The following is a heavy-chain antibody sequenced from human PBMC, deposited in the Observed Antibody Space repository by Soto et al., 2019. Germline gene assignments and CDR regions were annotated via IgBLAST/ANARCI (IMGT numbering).Heavy chain of an antibody. V-gene: IGHV4-31*03. Sequence: SETLSLTCTVSGGSINSGGYYWGWIRQHPGKGLEWIGYLSYTGSTNYNPSLKSRVTISVDTSKNLFSLKLSSVTTADTAVYYCAEGEYVLAVWGQGTLVTVSS. CDR3: AEGEYVLAV. CDR1: GGSINSGGYY. D-gene: IGHD3-3*02. CDR2: LSYTGST. J-gene: IGHJ4*02.